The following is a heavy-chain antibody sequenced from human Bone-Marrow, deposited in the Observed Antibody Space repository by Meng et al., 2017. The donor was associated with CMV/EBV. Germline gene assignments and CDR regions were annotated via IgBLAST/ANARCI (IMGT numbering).Heavy chain of an antibody. D-gene: IGHD3-22*01. J-gene: IGHJ5*02. CDR3: ARERPFYYDSSEYRFDP. CDR2: IYYSGST. CDR1: GFTFTSAW. Sequence: GSLRLSCAASGFTFTSAWMSWIRQPPGKGLEWIGYIYYSGSTNYNPSLKSRVTISVDTSKNQFSLKLSSVTAADTAVYYCARERPFYYDSSEYRFDPWGQGTLVTVSS. V-gene: IGHV4-59*01.